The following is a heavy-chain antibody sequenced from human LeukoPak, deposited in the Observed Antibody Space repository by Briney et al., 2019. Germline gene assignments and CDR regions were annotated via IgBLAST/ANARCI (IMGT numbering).Heavy chain of an antibody. V-gene: IGHV4-34*01. CDR1: GGSFSDYY. J-gene: IGHJ6*04. Sequence: SETLSLTCAVYGGSFSDYYWNWIRQPPGRGLEWIGEINHSGTTNYNPSLKSRVTISVDTSKNQFSLRLSAVTAADTAVYHCARGLRLPSRSAPAVPHVWAKGTTVTVSA. D-gene: IGHD2-2*01. CDR3: ARGLRLPSRSAPAVPHV. CDR2: INHSGTT.